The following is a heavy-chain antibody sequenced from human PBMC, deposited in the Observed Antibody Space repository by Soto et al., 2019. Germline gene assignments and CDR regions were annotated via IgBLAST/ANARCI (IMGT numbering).Heavy chain of an antibody. CDR3: PTSYVPAAIFDY. CDR2: INHSGST. Sequence: QVQLQQWGAGLLKPSETLSLTCAVYGGSFSGYYWSWIRQPPGKGLEWIGEINHSGSTNYNPSLKSRVTISVDTSKNQLSLKLSSVTAADTAVYYCPTSYVPAAIFDYWGQGTLVTVSS. V-gene: IGHV4-34*01. J-gene: IGHJ4*02. CDR1: GGSFSGYY. D-gene: IGHD2-2*01.